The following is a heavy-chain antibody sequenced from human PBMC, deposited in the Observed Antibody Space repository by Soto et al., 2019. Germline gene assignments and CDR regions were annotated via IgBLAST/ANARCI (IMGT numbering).Heavy chain of an antibody. J-gene: IGHJ4*02. CDR3: AKDALILRGYYFDY. CDR1: GFTFSSYG. Sequence: GGSLRLSCAASGFTFSSYGMHWVRQAPGKGLEWVAVISYDGSNKYYADSVKGRFTISRDNSKNTLYLQMNSLRAEDTAVYYCAKDALILRGYYFDYWGQGTLVTVSS. CDR2: ISYDGSNK. V-gene: IGHV3-30*18. D-gene: IGHD5-12*01.